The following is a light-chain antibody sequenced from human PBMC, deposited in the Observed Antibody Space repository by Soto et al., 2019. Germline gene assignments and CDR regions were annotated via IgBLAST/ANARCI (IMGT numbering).Light chain of an antibody. J-gene: IGKJ5*01. CDR1: QSVSSH. V-gene: IGKV3-11*01. Sequence: EIVLTQSPATLSLSPGERGTLSCRASQSVSSHLAWYQQKPGQAPRLLIYDASKRPTGIPARFSGSVSGTDFTLTISSLEPEDFAVYYCQQRSDRLPITFGQGTRLEIK. CDR3: QQRSDRLPIT. CDR2: DAS.